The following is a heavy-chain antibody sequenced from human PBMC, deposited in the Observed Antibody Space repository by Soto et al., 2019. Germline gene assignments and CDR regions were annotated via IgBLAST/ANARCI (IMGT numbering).Heavy chain of an antibody. CDR3: AKDLGEWELLSIDY. CDR1: GFTFSSYG. D-gene: IGHD1-26*01. CDR2: ISYDGSNK. Sequence: VQLVESGGGVVQPGRSLRLSCAASGFTFSSYGMHWVRQAPGKGLEWVAVISYDGSNKYYADSVKGRFTISRDNSKNTLYLQMNSLRAEDTAVYYCAKDLGEWELLSIDYWGQGTLVTVSS. V-gene: IGHV3-30*18. J-gene: IGHJ4*02.